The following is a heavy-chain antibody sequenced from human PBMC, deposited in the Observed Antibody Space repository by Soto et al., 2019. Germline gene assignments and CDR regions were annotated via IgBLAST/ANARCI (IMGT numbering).Heavy chain of an antibody. CDR2: IRNKANSYAT. D-gene: IGHD2-15*01. J-gene: IGHJ4*02. CDR1: GFTFSGSS. CDR3: ITHSPEDMIRT. V-gene: IGHV3-73*01. Sequence: GGSLRLSCAASGFTFSGSSVHWVRQASGKGLEWVGRIRNKANSYATAYAASVRGRFTISRDDSKNTAFLQMNSLNTEDTAVYYCITHSPEDMIRTWGQGTLVTVSS.